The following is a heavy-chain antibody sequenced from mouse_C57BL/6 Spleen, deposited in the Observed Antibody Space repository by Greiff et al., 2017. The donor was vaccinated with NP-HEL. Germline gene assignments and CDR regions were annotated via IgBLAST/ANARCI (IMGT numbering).Heavy chain of an antibody. D-gene: IGHD1-1*01. J-gene: IGHJ2*01. Sequence: VQLQQSGAELVRPGASVKLSCTASGFNIKDDYMHWVKQRPEQGLEWIGWIDPENGDTEYASKFQGKATITADTSSNTAYLQLSSLTSEDTAVYYCTDGSSYAPFDYWGQGTTLTVSS. CDR3: TDGSSYAPFDY. CDR1: GFNIKDDY. CDR2: IDPENGDT. V-gene: IGHV14-4*01.